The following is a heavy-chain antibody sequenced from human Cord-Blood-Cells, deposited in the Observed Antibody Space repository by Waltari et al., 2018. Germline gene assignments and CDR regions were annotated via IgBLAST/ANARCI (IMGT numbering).Heavy chain of an antibody. V-gene: IGHV3-9*01. CDR3: AKEDGAFDI. CDR1: GFTFDDYA. Sequence: EVQLVESGGGLVQPGRSLRLSCAASGFTFDDYAMHWVRQAPGKGLEWGSGISWNSGSIGYADSVKGRFTISRDNAKNSLYLQMNSLRAEDTALYYCAKEDGAFDIWGQGTMVTVSS. CDR2: ISWNSGSI. J-gene: IGHJ3*02.